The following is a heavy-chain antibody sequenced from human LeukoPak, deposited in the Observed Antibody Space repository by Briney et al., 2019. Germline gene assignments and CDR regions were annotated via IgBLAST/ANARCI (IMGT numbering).Heavy chain of an antibody. CDR2: ISWNSGSI. CDR3: ARKRMPIVGAEYYFDY. D-gene: IGHD1-26*01. Sequence: GGSLRLSCAASGFTFDDYAMHWVRQAPGKGLEWVSGISWNSGSIGYADSVKGRFTISRDNAKYSLYLQMNSLRAEGTALYYCARKRMPIVGAEYYFDYWGQGTLVTVSS. J-gene: IGHJ4*02. CDR1: GFTFDDYA. V-gene: IGHV3-9*01.